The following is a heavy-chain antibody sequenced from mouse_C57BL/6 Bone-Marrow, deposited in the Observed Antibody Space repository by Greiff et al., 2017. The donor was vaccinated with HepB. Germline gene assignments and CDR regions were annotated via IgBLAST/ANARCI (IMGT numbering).Heavy chain of an antibody. Sequence: EVKLVESGGGLVQPGGSLSLSCAASGFTFTDYYMSWVRQPQGKALEWLGFFRNKANGYTTEYSASVKGRFTISRANSQSILYLQMNALRAEDSATYYCERSLGPYYAMDYWGQGTSVTVSS. CDR1: GFTFTDYY. J-gene: IGHJ4*01. V-gene: IGHV7-3*01. D-gene: IGHD3-1*01. CDR3: ERSLGPYYAMDY. CDR2: FRNKANGYTT.